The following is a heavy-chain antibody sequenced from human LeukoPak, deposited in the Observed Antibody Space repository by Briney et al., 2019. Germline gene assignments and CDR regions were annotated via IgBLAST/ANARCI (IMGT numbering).Heavy chain of an antibody. V-gene: IGHV4-31*03. Sequence: SETLSLTCTVSGGSISSGGYYWSWIRQHPGKGLEWIGYIYYSGSTYYNPSLKSRVTISVDTSKNQFSLKLSSVTAADTAVYYCARGGGGYYDFWSGTIYFDYWGQGALVTVSS. CDR3: ARGGGGYYDFWSGTIYFDY. D-gene: IGHD3-3*01. CDR2: IYYSGST. CDR1: GGSISSGGYY. J-gene: IGHJ4*02.